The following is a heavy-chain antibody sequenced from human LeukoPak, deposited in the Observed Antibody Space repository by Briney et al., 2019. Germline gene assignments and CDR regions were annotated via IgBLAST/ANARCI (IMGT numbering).Heavy chain of an antibody. V-gene: IGHV4-39*07. CDR1: GGSISSSSYY. Sequence: SQTLSLTCTVSGGSISSSSYYWGWIRQPPGKGLEWIGSIYYSGSTYYNPSLKSRVTISVDTSKNQFSLKLSSVTAADTAVYYCAREMTGIIGYYGMDVWGQGTTVTVSS. D-gene: IGHD1-14*01. CDR2: IYYSGST. CDR3: AREMTGIIGYYGMDV. J-gene: IGHJ6*02.